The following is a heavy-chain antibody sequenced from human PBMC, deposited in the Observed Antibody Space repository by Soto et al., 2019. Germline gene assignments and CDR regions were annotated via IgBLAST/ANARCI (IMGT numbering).Heavy chain of an antibody. CDR3: AGHCTNGVCYMGVDY. CDR2: IYYSGST. Sequence: SETLSLTCTVSGGSISSSSYYWGWIRQPPGKGLEWIGSIYYSGSTYYNPSLKSRVTISVDTSKNQFSLKLSSVTAADTAVYYCAGHCTNGVCYMGVDYWGQGTLVTVSS. J-gene: IGHJ4*02. V-gene: IGHV4-39*01. CDR1: GGSISSSSYY. D-gene: IGHD2-8*01.